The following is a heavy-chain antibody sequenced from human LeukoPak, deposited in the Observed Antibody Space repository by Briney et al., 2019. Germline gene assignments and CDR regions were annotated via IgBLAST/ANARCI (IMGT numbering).Heavy chain of an antibody. CDR3: ARDPDFYGSGSSFPDGWFDP. J-gene: IGHJ5*02. CDR1: GYTFSGHY. Sequence: GASVKVSCKASGYTFSGHYMHWVRQAPGQGLEWMGWINPNSGDTNYAQRFQGRVTMARDTSISTAYMELSRLRSDDTAAYFCARDPDFYGSGSSFPDGWFDPWGQGTLVTVSS. D-gene: IGHD3-10*01. CDR2: INPNSGDT. V-gene: IGHV1-2*02.